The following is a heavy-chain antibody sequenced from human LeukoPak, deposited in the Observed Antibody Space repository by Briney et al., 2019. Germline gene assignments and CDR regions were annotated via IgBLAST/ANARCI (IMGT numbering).Heavy chain of an antibody. CDR3: ARRRVNQLHDAFDI. V-gene: IGHV3-11*01. D-gene: IGHD2-2*01. Sequence: PGRSLTLSCPASGFTFGDYYMSWIRQPPGKGLEWVSYIISIVSTIYYADSVKGRFTISSDNPKNSLYVQMNSLRAEDAAVYYCARRRVNQLHDAFDIWGQGTMVTVSS. CDR1: GFTFGDYY. CDR2: IISIVSTI. J-gene: IGHJ3*02.